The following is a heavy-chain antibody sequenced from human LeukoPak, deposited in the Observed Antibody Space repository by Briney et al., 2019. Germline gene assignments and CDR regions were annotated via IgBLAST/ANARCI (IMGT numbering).Heavy chain of an antibody. CDR2: TYYRSKWYN. V-gene: IGHV6-1*01. CDR3: ARGDLAVAGKGFDY. D-gene: IGHD6-19*01. CDR1: GDSVSSNSAA. Sequence: SQTLSLTCAISGDSVSSNSAAWNWIRQSPSRGLEWLGRTYYRSKWYNDYAVSVKSRITINPDTSKNQFSLKLSSVTAADTAVYYCARGDLAVAGKGFDYWGQGTLVTVSS. J-gene: IGHJ4*02.